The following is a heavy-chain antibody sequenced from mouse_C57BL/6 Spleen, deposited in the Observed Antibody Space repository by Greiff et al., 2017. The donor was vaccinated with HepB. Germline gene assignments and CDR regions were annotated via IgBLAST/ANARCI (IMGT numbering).Heavy chain of an antibody. CDR3: ARGYDYDSGYYFDY. J-gene: IGHJ2*01. D-gene: IGHD2-4*01. CDR2: ISGGGGNT. Sequence: EVQLVESGGGLVKPGGSLKLSCAASGFTFSSYTMSWVRQTPEKRLEWVATISGGGGNTYYPDSVKGRFTISRDNAKNTLYLQMSSLRSEDTALYYCARGYDYDSGYYFDYWGQGTTLTVSS. V-gene: IGHV5-9*01. CDR1: GFTFSSYT.